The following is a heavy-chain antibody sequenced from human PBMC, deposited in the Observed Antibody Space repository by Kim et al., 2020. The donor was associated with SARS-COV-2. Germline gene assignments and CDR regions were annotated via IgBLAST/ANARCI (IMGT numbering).Heavy chain of an antibody. Sequence: ASVKVSCKASGYTFINYAIHWVRQAPGQRLQWMGWINAGNGNTKYSQKFQGRVTITRDTSASTAYMELSSLRSEDTAVYYCANSPMGYASGELNWFDPWGQGTLVTVSS. J-gene: IGHJ5*02. CDR1: GYTFINYA. D-gene: IGHD3-10*01. CDR2: INAGNGNT. V-gene: IGHV1-3*01. CDR3: ANSPMGYASGELNWFDP.